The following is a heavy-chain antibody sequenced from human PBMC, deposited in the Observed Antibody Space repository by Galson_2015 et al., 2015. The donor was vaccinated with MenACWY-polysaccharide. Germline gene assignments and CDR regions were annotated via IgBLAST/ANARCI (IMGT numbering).Heavy chain of an antibody. V-gene: IGHV3-74*01. CDR3: ARGYSAYD. CDR2: SDGSGT. D-gene: IGHD5-12*01. J-gene: IGHJ4*02. Sequence: SDGSGTNYADSVEGRFTISRDNAKNTLYLQMNSLRAEDTALYYCARGYSAYDWGQGTLVTVSA.